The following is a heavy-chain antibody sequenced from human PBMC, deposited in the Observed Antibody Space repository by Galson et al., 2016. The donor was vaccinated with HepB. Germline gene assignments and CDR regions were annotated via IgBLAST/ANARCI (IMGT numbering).Heavy chain of an antibody. CDR1: GFTFSSYW. J-gene: IGHJ4*02. V-gene: IGHV3-7*04. Sequence: SLRLSCAASGFTFSSYWMSWVRQAPGKGLEWVASIKHDGSEKYYVDCVKGRFIISRDNAYNSVYVQMNGLRAEETAVYYCTRDWGGGPYWGQGTLVTVSS. D-gene: IGHD3-16*01. CDR3: TRDWGGGPY. CDR2: IKHDGSEK.